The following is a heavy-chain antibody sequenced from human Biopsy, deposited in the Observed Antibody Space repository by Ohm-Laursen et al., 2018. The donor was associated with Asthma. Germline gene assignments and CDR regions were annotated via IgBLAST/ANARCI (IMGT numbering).Heavy chain of an antibody. J-gene: IGHJ4*02. V-gene: IGHV3-7*05. Sequence: LSLTCAASGFTFSTSWMTWVRQAPGKGLEWVANIKEDGSEKNYVDSVKGRFTISRDNGKNSLYLQMNSLRAEDTAVYYCAKDERAYYGSDSKYMQPVPLGDWGQGTLVIVSS. CDR2: IKEDGSEK. CDR3: AKDERAYYGSDSKYMQPVPLGD. D-gene: IGHD2-21*01. CDR1: GFTFSTSW.